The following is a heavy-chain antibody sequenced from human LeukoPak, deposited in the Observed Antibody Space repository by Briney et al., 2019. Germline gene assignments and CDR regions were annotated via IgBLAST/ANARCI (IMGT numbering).Heavy chain of an antibody. CDR1: GGSFSGYY. J-gene: IGHJ5*02. CDR3: ARLRSLRITVPRAGRGDWFAP. D-gene: IGHD4-11*01. Sequence: SETLSLTCAVYGGSFSGYYWSWIRQPPGKGLEWIGEINHSGSTNYNPSLKSRVTISVDTPKNQLSLKLSSVTAADTAVYYCARLRSLRITVPRAGRGDWFAPWGQGTLVTVSS. CDR2: INHSGST. V-gene: IGHV4-34*01.